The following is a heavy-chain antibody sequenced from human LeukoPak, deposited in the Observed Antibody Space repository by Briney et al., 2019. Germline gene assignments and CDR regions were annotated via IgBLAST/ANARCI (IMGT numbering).Heavy chain of an antibody. D-gene: IGHD2-15*01. CDR3: AKDMQPTGYCSGGNCYSDY. J-gene: IGHJ4*02. CDR2: ISGSGGST. V-gene: IGHV3-23*01. CDR1: GFTFSSYA. Sequence: GGSLRLSCAASGFTFSSYAMSWVRQAPGKGLEWVSGISGSGGSTYYADSVTGRFTISRDNSKNTLYLQMNSLRAEDTAVYYCAKDMQPTGYCSGGNCYSDYCGQGTLVTVSS.